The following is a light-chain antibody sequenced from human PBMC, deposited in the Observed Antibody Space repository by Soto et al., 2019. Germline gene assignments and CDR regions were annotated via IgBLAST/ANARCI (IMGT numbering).Light chain of an antibody. V-gene: IGKV1-27*01. Sequence: DIQMTQSPSSLSASVGDRVTITCRASQGISNFLAWYQQKPGKVPKVLIYAASTLHSGVPSRFSGSGSGTDFTFTISSLQPEDVATYYCQVYNSAPPVTFGPGTKVDIK. CDR2: AAS. CDR3: QVYNSAPPVT. CDR1: QGISNF. J-gene: IGKJ3*01.